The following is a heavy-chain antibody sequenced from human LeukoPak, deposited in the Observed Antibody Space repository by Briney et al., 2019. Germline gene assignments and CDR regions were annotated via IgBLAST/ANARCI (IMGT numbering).Heavy chain of an antibody. CDR2: MNPNSGNT. J-gene: IGHJ4*02. CDR3: ARPTYYDFWSGYYFFDY. CDR1: GYTFTSYD. Sequence: ASVKVSCKASGYTFTSYDINWVRQATGQGLEWMGWMNPNSGNTGYAQKFQGRVTITRSTSISTAYMELSSLRSEDTAVYYCARPTYYDFWSGYYFFDYWGQGTLVTVSS. V-gene: IGHV1-8*03. D-gene: IGHD3-3*01.